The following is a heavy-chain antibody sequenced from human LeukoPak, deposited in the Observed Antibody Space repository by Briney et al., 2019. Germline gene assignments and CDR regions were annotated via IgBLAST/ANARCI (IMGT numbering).Heavy chain of an antibody. D-gene: IGHD1-26*01. V-gene: IGHV4-39*07. Sequence: SETLSLTGTVSGGSISSSSYYWGWIRQPPGKGLEGIGSIYYSGSTYYNPSLKSRVTISVDTSKNQLSLKLSSVTAAETAVYYCARDSGGSYYHFDCWGQGTLVPVSS. CDR3: ARDSGGSYYHFDC. J-gene: IGHJ4*02. CDR1: GGSISSSSYY. CDR2: IYYSGST.